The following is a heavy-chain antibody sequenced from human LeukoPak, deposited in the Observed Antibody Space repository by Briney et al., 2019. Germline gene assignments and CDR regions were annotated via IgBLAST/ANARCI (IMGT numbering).Heavy chain of an antibody. Sequence: SETLSLTCAVSGGSISSSNWWSWVRQPPGKGLEWIGEIYHSGSTNYNPSLKSRVTISVDKSKNQFSLKLSSVTAADTAVYYCARDQGFGESAFDYWGQGTLVTVSS. D-gene: IGHD3-10*01. CDR2: IYHSGST. CDR1: GGSISSSNW. J-gene: IGHJ4*02. V-gene: IGHV4-4*02. CDR3: ARDQGFGESAFDY.